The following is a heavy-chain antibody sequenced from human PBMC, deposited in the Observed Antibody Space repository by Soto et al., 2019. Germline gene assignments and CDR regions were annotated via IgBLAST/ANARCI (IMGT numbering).Heavy chain of an antibody. CDR1: GYTFTGYY. J-gene: IGHJ6*02. V-gene: IGHV1-2*02. CDR3: ARGEKNWRLSPLGFYYYYGMDV. D-gene: IGHD3-10*01. CDR2: INPNSGGT. Sequence: ASVKVSCKASGYTFTGYYMHWVRQAPGQGLEWMGWINPNSGGTNYAQKFQGRVTMTRDTSISTAYMELSRLRSDDTAVYYCARGEKNWRLSPLGFYYYYGMDVWGQGTTVTVSS.